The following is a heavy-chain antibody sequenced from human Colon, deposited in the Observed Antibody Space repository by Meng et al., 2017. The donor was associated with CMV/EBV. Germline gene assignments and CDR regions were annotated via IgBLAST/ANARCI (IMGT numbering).Heavy chain of an antibody. J-gene: IGHJ4*02. D-gene: IGHD1-26*01. Sequence: GESLKISCAASGFRFSSYEMNWVRQTPGKGLEWVSYISGSGGTIYYADSVKGRFTISRDNANNSLYLQMNSLRAEDTAFYYCARANFDYYYFDSWGQGTLVTVPQ. CDR1: GFRFSSYE. CDR3: ARANFDYYYFDS. V-gene: IGHV3-48*03. CDR2: ISGSGGTI.